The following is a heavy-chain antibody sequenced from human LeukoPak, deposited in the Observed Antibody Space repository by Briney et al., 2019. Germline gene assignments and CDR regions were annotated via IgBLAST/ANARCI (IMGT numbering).Heavy chain of an antibody. CDR3: ARGSKGSGAFDI. CDR1: GGTFSSYA. J-gene: IGHJ3*02. D-gene: IGHD3-10*01. Sequence: ASVKVSCKASGGTFSSYAISWVRQAPGQGLEWMGGIIPIFGTANYAQKFQGRVTITADKSTSTAYMELSSLRSEDTAVYYCARGSKGSGAFDIWGQGTMVTVSS. CDR2: IIPIFGTA. V-gene: IGHV1-69*06.